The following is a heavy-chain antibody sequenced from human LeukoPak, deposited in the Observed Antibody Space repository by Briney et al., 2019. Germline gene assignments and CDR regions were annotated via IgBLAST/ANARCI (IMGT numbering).Heavy chain of an antibody. CDR3: ARDVDTSSHSSQLDP. D-gene: IGHD5-18*01. CDR2: IQSDGSKQ. V-gene: IGHV3-33*01. Sequence: GGSLRLSCATAGFTFSTFGIHWVRQTPGKGLEWAAAIQSDGSKQYYGDSVKGRFTISRDSSKNTVYLEMNSLRDEDTAVYYCARDVDTSSHSSQLDPWGQGTLVTVSS. J-gene: IGHJ5*02. CDR1: GFTFSTFG.